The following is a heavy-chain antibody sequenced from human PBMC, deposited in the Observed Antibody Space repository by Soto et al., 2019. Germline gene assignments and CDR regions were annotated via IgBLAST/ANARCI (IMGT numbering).Heavy chain of an antibody. CDR2: IIPIFATT. CDR3: ARGLGSNKYDYSAMDV. CDR1: GGTFTNYA. V-gene: IGHV1-69*06. D-gene: IGHD7-27*01. J-gene: IGHJ6*02. Sequence: QVQLVQSGAEVKKPGSSVKVSCKAAGGTFTNYAVSWVRQAPGQGLEWMGGIIPIFATTNYAQKFQGTVTITADKSTSTAYMELSSLRFDDTATYYCARGLGSNKYDYSAMDVWGQGTTVTVSS.